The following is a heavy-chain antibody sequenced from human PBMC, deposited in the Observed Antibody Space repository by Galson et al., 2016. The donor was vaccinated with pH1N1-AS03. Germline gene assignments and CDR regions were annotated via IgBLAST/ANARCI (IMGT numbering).Heavy chain of an antibody. V-gene: IGHV3-11*04. CDR3: ARDILTGDYYGMDV. Sequence: SLRLSCAASGFTFSDYYMSWIRQAPGKGLECIAYISGSGRIIFYADSVKGRFTISRDNAKNSLSLQMNTLRAEDTAVYYCARDILTGDYYGMDVWGQGTTVTVS. J-gene: IGHJ6*02. D-gene: IGHD2-21*01. CDR2: ISGSGRII. CDR1: GFTFSDYY.